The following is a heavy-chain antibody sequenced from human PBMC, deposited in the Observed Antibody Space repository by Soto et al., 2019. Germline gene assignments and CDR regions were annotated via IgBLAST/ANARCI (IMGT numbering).Heavy chain of an antibody. CDR2: IIPLFGKA. D-gene: IGHD3-22*01. Sequence: SVKVSCKASGGTFSRYAISWVRQAPGQGLEWMGGIIPLFGKANYAQKFQGRVTITADESTSTAYMELSSLRSEDTAVYYCARDGTLYDSSGYYYLYWGQGTLVTAPQ. V-gene: IGHV1-69*13. J-gene: IGHJ4*02. CDR3: ARDGTLYDSSGYYYLY. CDR1: GGTFSRYA.